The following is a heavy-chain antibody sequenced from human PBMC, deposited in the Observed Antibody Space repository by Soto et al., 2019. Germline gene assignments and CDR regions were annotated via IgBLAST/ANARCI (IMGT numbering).Heavy chain of an antibody. CDR2: IRSKANSYAT. CDR1: GFTFSGSA. Sequence: GGSLRLSCAASGFTFSGSAMHWVRQASGKGLEWVGRIRSKANSYATAYAASVKGRFTISRDDSKNTAYLQMNSLKTEDTAVYSYTTDIDTAMSSDYWGQGTLVTVSS. V-gene: IGHV3-73*01. D-gene: IGHD5-18*01. J-gene: IGHJ4*02. CDR3: TTDIDTAMSSDY.